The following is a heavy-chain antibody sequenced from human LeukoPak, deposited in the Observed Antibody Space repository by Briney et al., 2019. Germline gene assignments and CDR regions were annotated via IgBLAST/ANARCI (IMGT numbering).Heavy chain of an antibody. CDR3: ASRDKGYYYGMDV. D-gene: IGHD5-24*01. CDR1: GFTVSSNY. J-gene: IGHJ6*02. Sequence: GGSLRLSWAASGFTVSSNYMSWVRQAPGKGLEWVSLIYSGGSTYYADSVKGRFTISRDNSKNTLYLQMKSLRAEDTAVYYCASRDKGYYYGMDVWGQGTTVTVSS. CDR2: IYSGGST. V-gene: IGHV3-66*01.